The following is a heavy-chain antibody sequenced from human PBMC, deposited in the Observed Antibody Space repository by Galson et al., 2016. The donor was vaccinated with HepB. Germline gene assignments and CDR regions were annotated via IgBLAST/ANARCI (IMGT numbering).Heavy chain of an antibody. CDR3: ARDQRGGYQESDGRACDI. D-gene: IGHD2-2*01. CDR1: GINFSPYW. V-gene: IGHV3-7*03. CDR2: IKQDGSET. Sequence: SLRLSCAGAGINFSPYWMNWVRQAPGKGLEWVANIKQDGSETHYLDSVKGRFTIPRDDVKNSLYLQMNSLRDEDTAVYHCARDQRGGYQESDGRACDIWGLGTKVTVSS. J-gene: IGHJ3*02.